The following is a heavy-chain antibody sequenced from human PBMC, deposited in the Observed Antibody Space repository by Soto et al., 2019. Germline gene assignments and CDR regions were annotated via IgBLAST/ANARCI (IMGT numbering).Heavy chain of an antibody. CDR2: IYHSGST. D-gene: IGHD3-22*01. CDR3: AKHGYYECFHY. Sequence: SETLSLTCTVSGGSVSSGSYYWSWIRQPPGKGLEWIGYIYHSGSTNYNPSLRSRVTISVDTSKNQFSLRLRSVTAADTAVYYCAKHGYYECFHYWGQGTLVTVSS. J-gene: IGHJ1*01. CDR1: GGSVSSGSYY. V-gene: IGHV4-61*01.